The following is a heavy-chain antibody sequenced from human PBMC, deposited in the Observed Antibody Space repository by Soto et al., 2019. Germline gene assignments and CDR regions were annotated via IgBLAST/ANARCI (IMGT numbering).Heavy chain of an antibody. CDR2: INHSGST. V-gene: IGHV4-30-2*01. CDR3: ARRSTMVRGVIINWFDP. J-gene: IGHJ5*02. CDR1: GGSISSGGYS. Sequence: SETLSLTCAVSGGSISSGGYSWSWIRQPPGKGLEWIGEINHSGSTNYNPSLKSRVTISVDTSKNQFSLKLSSVTAADTAVYYCARRSTMVRGVIINWFDPWGQGTLVTVSS. D-gene: IGHD3-10*01.